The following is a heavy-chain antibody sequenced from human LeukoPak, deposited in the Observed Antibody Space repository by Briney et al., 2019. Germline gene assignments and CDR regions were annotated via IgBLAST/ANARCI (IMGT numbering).Heavy chain of an antibody. V-gene: IGHV1-2*02. CDR3: AREYVVVRASICGMDV. CDR2: INPNRGST. D-gene: IGHD2-21*01. Sequence: ASVKVSCKASGYTFTSYYMHWVRQAPGQGLEWMGWINPNRGSTNYAQKFQGSVAMTRDTSISTAYMELSRLRSDDTAVYYCAREYVVVRASICGMDVWGQGTTVTVSS. CDR1: GYTFTSYY. J-gene: IGHJ6*02.